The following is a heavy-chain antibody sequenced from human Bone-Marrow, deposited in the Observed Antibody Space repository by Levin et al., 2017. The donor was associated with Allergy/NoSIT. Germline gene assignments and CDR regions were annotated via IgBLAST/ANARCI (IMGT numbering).Heavy chain of an antibody. J-gene: IGHJ6*03. D-gene: IGHD3-3*01. Sequence: ASVKVSCKASGYTFTSYAMNWVRQAPGQGLEWMGWINTNTGNPTYAQGFTGRFVFSLDTSVSTAYLQISSLKAEDTAVYYCARGNVLRFLEWLFSPYYYYMDVWGKGTTVTVSS. V-gene: IGHV7-4-1*02. CDR2: INTNTGNP. CDR3: ARGNVLRFLEWLFSPYYYYMDV. CDR1: GYTFTSYA.